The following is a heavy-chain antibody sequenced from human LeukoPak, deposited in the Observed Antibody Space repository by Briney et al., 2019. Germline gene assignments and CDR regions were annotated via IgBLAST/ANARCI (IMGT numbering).Heavy chain of an antibody. CDR3: ARGHRIITGNSYYFDY. Sequence: GGSLRLSCAASGFTFSSYWMSWVRQAPGKGLEWVANIKQDGSEKYYVDSVKGRFTISRDNAKNSLYLQMNSLRAEDTAVYYCARGHRIITGNSYYFDYWGQGTLVTVSS. CDR2: IKQDGSEK. V-gene: IGHV3-7*01. D-gene: IGHD1-20*01. J-gene: IGHJ4*02. CDR1: GFTFSSYW.